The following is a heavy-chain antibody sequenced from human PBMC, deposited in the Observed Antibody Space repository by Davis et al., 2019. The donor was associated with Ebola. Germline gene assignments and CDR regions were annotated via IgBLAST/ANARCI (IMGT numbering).Heavy chain of an antibody. V-gene: IGHV4-59*11. CDR2: FFYSGNT. CDR3: AVLAGY. CDR1: GGSFKSHY. Sequence: SETLSLTFSVSGGSFKSHYWSWIRQPPGKGLEWIGYFFYSGNTNYNPSLMSRATISVDTSTNQVSLKLKSVTTADTAVYYCAVLAGYWGQGTLVTVSS. D-gene: IGHD2/OR15-2a*01. J-gene: IGHJ4*02.